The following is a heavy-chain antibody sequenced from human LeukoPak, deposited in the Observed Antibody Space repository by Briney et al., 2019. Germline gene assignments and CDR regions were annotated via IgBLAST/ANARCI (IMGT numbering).Heavy chain of an antibody. D-gene: IGHD2-21*01. Sequence: GGSLRLSCEASGFTFSSFLMHWVRQAPGKGLVWVARIKGDAITTNYADPAKGRFTVSRDNAKNTVYLQMNSLRAEDTAVYYCAKDLHEIAADYWGQGTLITVAS. CDR1: GFTFSSFL. CDR3: AKDLHEIAADY. V-gene: IGHV3-74*01. CDR2: IKGDAITT. J-gene: IGHJ4*02.